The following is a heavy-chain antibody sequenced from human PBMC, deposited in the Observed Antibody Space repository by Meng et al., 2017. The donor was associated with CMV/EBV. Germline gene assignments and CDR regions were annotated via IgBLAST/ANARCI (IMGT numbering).Heavy chain of an antibody. Sequence: GGSLRLSCAASGFTFSSYAMHWVRQAPGKGLEWVAVISYDGSNKYYADSVKGRFTISRDNSKNTLYLQMNSLRAEDTAVYYCARGSTDDNSWYYYLGQGTLVTVSS. V-gene: IGHV3-30*04. CDR2: ISYDGSNK. J-gene: IGHJ4*02. D-gene: IGHD6-13*01. CDR1: GFTFSSYA. CDR3: ARGSTDDNSWYYY.